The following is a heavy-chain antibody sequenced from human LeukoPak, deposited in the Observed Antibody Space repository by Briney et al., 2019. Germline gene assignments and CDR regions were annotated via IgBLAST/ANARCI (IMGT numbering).Heavy chain of an antibody. CDR3: ARESRGYDILTGKYHRGYYSYYMDV. Sequence: SGGSLRLSCAASGFTFSSYWMSWVRQAPGKGLEWVANIKKDGSEKYYVDSVKGRFTISRDNAKTSLYLQMNSLRAEDTAVYYCARESRGYDILTGKYHRGYYSYYMDVWGKGTTVTVSS. V-gene: IGHV3-7*01. D-gene: IGHD3-9*01. J-gene: IGHJ6*03. CDR2: IKKDGSEK. CDR1: GFTFSSYW.